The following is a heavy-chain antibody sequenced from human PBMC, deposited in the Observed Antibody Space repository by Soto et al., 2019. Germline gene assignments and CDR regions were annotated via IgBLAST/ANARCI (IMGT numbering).Heavy chain of an antibody. J-gene: IGHJ4*02. D-gene: IGHD3-3*02. CDR1: RFAFSNYG. Sequence: QVQLVESGGGVVQPGRSLRLSCAASRFAFSNYGMHWVRQAPGKGLAWVALIWYDGSNKYYADSVKGRFTISRDNSKNTLYLQMNSLRAEDTAVYYCAGSPPGLAGRYYFDYWGQGALVTVSS. CDR3: AGSPPGLAGRYYFDY. CDR2: IWYDGSNK. V-gene: IGHV3-33*01.